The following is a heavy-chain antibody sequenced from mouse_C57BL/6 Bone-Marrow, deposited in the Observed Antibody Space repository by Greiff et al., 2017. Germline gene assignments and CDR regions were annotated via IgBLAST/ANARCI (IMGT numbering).Heavy chain of an antibody. CDR3: APYGNYGDWFAY. D-gene: IGHD2-1*01. CDR2: IDPANGNT. CDR1: GFTIKNTY. V-gene: IGHV14-3*01. J-gene: IGHJ3*01. Sequence: VQLKESVAELVRPGASVKLSCTASGFTIKNTYMHWVKQRPEQGLEWIGRIDPANGNTKYAPKFQGKATITADTSSNTAYLQLSSLTSEDTAIYYCAPYGNYGDWFAYWGQGTLVTVSA.